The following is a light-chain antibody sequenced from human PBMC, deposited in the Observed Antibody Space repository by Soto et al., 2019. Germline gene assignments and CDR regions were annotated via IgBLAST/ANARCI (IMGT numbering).Light chain of an antibody. CDR2: EDD. CDR3: QAYQSDTWG. V-gene: IGLV6-57*04. J-gene: IGLJ3*02. Sequence: NFMLTQPHSVSESPGKTVTISCTRSSGSIASNYVQWYQQRPGSAPTTVIYEDDQRPSGVPDRFSGSIDSSSKSASLTISGLETEDEADYYCQAYQSDTWGFGGGTQLTVL. CDR1: SGSIASNY.